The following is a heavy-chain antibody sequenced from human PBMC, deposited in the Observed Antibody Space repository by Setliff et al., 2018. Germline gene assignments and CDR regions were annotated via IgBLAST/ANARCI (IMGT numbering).Heavy chain of an antibody. CDR2: IYITGNP. Sequence: SETLSLTCTVSGASIRHTSYFWTWVRQPAGKGLEWIGHIYITGNPGVNPSLESRVAMSIDKSRNQFSLNLQSVTAADTAVYYCARAITSKYYFEYWGQGTLVTVSS. CDR3: ARAITSKYYFEY. V-gene: IGHV4-4*07. D-gene: IGHD3-16*01. J-gene: IGHJ4*02. CDR1: GASIRHTSYF.